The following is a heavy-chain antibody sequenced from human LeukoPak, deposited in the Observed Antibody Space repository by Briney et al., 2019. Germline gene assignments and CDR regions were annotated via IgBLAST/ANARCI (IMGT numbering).Heavy chain of an antibody. V-gene: IGHV3-30*09. D-gene: IGHD5-18*01. J-gene: IGHJ4*02. Sequence: AGGSLRLSCAASGFTFSSYAMHWVRQAPGKGLEWVAVISYDGSNKYYADSVKGRFAISRDNSENTLYLQMNSLRAEDTAVYYCARDDSYGYTKFGYWGQGTLVTVSS. CDR1: GFTFSSYA. CDR3: ARDDSYGYTKFGY. CDR2: ISYDGSNK.